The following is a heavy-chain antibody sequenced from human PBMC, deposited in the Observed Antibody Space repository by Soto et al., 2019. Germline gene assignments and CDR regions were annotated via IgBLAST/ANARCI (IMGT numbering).Heavy chain of an antibody. D-gene: IGHD7-27*01. CDR3: ARGRYCLTGRCFPNWFDS. CDR2: IYKSATT. Sequence: SETLSLTCSVSGDSISNFDYFWACIRQPPGQALEYIGYIYKSATTYYNPAFESRVANAVDTSKSQFSLNVTSVTSADTAVYFCARGRYCLTGRCFPNWFDSWGQGALVTVSS. J-gene: IGHJ5*01. CDR1: GDSISNFDYF. V-gene: IGHV4-30-4*01.